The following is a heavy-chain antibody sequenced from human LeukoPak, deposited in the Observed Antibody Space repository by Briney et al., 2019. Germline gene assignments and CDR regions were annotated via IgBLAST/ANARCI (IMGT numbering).Heavy chain of an antibody. CDR2: ISSSSSYI. CDR1: GFTFSSYS. J-gene: IGHJ4*02. D-gene: IGHD6-19*01. V-gene: IGHV3-21*01. Sequence: PGGSLRLSCAASGFTFSSYSMNWVRQAPGKGLEWVSSISSSSSYIYYADSVKGRFTISRDNAKNSLYLQMNSLRAEDTAVYYCSTDPAGTLVYWGQGTLVTVSS. CDR3: STDPAGTLVY.